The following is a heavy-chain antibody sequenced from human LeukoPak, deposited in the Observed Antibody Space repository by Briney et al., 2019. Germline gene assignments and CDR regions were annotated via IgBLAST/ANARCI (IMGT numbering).Heavy chain of an antibody. CDR1: GGSFSGYY. J-gene: IGHJ4*02. CDR3: ARDRKIEDSSGWYPAIDY. V-gene: IGHV4-34*01. Sequence: SETLSLTCAVYGGSFSGYYWSWIRQPPGKGLEWIGEINHGGSTNYNPSLKSRVTISVDTSKNQFSLKLSSVTAADTAVYYCARDRKIEDSSGWYPAIDYWGQGTLVTVSS. D-gene: IGHD6-19*01. CDR2: INHGGST.